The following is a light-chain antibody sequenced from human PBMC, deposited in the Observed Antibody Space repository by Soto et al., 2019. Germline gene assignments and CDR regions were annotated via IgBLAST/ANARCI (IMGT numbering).Light chain of an antibody. V-gene: IGKV3-11*01. CDR2: DAS. CDR1: QSVSSY. Sequence: IVLSKSPAILSVSQGERATLSCRASQSVSSYLAWYQQKPGQAPRLLIYDASQRATGIPARFSGSGSGTDFTLTISSLEPEDFAVYYCQQRSNWPYTFSQGTKV. J-gene: IGKJ2*01. CDR3: QQRSNWPYT.